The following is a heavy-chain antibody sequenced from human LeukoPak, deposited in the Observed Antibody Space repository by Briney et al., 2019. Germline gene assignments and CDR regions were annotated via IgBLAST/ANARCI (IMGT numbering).Heavy chain of an antibody. CDR2: MNPNSGNT. CDR3: ARGRRYYYDSSGYENYY. J-gene: IGHJ4*02. V-gene: IGHV1-8*01. Sequence: ASVKVSCKASGYTFTSYDTNWVRQATGQGLEWMGWMNPNSGNTGYAQKFQGRVTMTRNTSISTAYMELSSLRSEDTAVYYCARGRRYYYDSSGYENYYWGQGTLVTVSS. CDR1: GYTFTSYD. D-gene: IGHD3-22*01.